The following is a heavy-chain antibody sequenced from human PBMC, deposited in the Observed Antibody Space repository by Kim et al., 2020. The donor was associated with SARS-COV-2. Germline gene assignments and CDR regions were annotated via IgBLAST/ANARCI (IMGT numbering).Heavy chain of an antibody. CDR3: ARVPFIAAAGHDY. D-gene: IGHD6-13*01. CDR1: GFTFSTYS. V-gene: IGHV3-21*01. J-gene: IGHJ4*02. Sequence: GGSLRLSCAASGFTFSTYSMNWVRQAPGKGLEWVSSISTSSRHIYYADSVKGRHTISRDNAKNSLYLQMYSLRVEDTAVYYCARVPFIAAAGHDYWGQGTVVSVSS. CDR2: ISTSSRHI.